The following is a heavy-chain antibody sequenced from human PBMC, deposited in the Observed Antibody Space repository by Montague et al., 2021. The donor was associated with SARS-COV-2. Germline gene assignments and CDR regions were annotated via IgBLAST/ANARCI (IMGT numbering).Heavy chain of an antibody. Sequence: SRILSCAASGFTFSSYEMNWVRQAPGKGLEWVSYISSSGSTIYYADSVKGRFTISRDNAKNSLYLQMNSLRAEDTAVYYCAATSGDIVVVVAAYYGMDVWGQGTTVTVSS. CDR3: AATSGDIVVVVAAYYGMDV. D-gene: IGHD2-15*01. J-gene: IGHJ6*02. CDR1: GFTFSSYE. V-gene: IGHV3-48*03. CDR2: ISSSGSTI.